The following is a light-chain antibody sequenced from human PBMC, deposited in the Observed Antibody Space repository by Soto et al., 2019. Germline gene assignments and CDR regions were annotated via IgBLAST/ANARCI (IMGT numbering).Light chain of an antibody. J-gene: IGLJ3*02. CDR1: SSDVGGYNF. Sequence: QSALTQPASVSGSPGQSITISCTGTSSDVGGYNFVSWYQQHPGKAPKLMIYDVSDRPSGVSNRFSGSKSGNTASLTISGLQAEDEADYYCSSYTRSSTQVFGGVTKLTVL. CDR3: SSYTRSSTQV. CDR2: DVS. V-gene: IGLV2-14*01.